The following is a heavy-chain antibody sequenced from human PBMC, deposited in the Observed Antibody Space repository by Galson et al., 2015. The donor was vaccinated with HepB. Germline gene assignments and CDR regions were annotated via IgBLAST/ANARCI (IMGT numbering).Heavy chain of an antibody. J-gene: IGHJ3*02. V-gene: IGHV4-39*01. D-gene: IGHD4-23*01. CDR2: IYYSGST. Sequence: SETLSLTCAVSGGSISSSSYYWGWIRQPPGKGLEWIGSIYYSGSTYYNPSLKSRVTISVDTSKNQFSLKLSSVTAADTAVYYCASTVVTPGDAFDIWGQGTMVTVSS. CDR1: GGSISSSSYY. CDR3: ASTVVTPGDAFDI.